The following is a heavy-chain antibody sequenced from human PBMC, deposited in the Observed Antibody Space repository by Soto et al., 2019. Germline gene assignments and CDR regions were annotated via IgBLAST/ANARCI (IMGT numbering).Heavy chain of an antibody. CDR1: GFTFSTYD. Sequence: GGSLRLSCAASGFTFSTYDMHWVRQSTGKSLEWVSAIGIADDTYYPGSLTGRFTISRDNAKNSLFLQMNSLRTGDTAVYYCARGTYGRPLDYWGQGTLVTVSS. CDR3: ARGTYGRPLDY. V-gene: IGHV3-13*01. D-gene: IGHD3-10*01. J-gene: IGHJ4*02. CDR2: IGIADDT.